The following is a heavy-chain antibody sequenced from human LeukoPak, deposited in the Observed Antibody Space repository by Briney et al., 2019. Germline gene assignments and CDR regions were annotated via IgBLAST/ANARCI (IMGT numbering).Heavy chain of an antibody. Sequence: SGPTLVNPTQTLTLTCTFSGFSLTTGGVAVAWIRQPTGKALEWLAVIYGNDDKRYSPSLMSRLSITKDTSKNQVVLTMTNMDPADTATYFCAHRQMSTFDYWGQGTLVTVSS. CDR2: IYGNDDK. CDR3: AHRQMSTFDY. J-gene: IGHJ4*02. CDR1: GFSLTTGGVA. V-gene: IGHV2-5*01. D-gene: IGHD5-24*01.